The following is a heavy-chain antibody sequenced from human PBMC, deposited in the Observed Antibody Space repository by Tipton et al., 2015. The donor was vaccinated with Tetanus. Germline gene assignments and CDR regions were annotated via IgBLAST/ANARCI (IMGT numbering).Heavy chain of an antibody. CDR2: VSHDGYNE. CDR3: AKVGALGATQAFVDS. J-gene: IGHJ4*02. V-gene: IGHV3-30*18. Sequence: LSLTCVASGFTFSSYGMHWLRQVPGKGLEWVAAVSHDGYNEYYADSVKGRFTIPRDNAKNTLYLQMDSLRPEDTAVYFCAKVGALGATQAFVDSWGQGTLVTVSS. CDR1: GFTFSSYG.